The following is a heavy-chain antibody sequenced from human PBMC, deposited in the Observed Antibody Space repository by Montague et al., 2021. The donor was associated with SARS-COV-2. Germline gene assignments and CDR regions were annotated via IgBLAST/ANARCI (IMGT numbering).Heavy chain of an antibody. CDR3: ARAYCSSTSCYPIDY. D-gene: IGHD2-2*01. Sequence: CAISGDSVSSTSAAWNWIRQSPSRGLEWLGRTYFTSKWPSEYALYVKSRLIISPDTSKNQFSLRLMSVTPDDTAVYYCARAYCSSTSCYPIDYWSQGTLVTVSS. CDR1: GDSVSSTSAA. J-gene: IGHJ4*02. CDR2: TYFTSKWPS. V-gene: IGHV6-1*01.